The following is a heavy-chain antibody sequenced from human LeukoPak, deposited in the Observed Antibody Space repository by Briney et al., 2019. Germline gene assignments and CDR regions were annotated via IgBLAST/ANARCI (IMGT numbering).Heavy chain of an antibody. Sequence: GGSLRLSCAASGFTFSSCWMSWVRQAPGKGLEWVSYISSSSTIYYADSVKGRFTISRDNAKNSLYLQMNSLRAEDTAVYYCARNPDYGDYLDAFDIWGQGTMVTVSS. CDR2: ISSSSTI. V-gene: IGHV3-48*01. D-gene: IGHD4-17*01. CDR3: ARNPDYGDYLDAFDI. CDR1: GFTFSSCW. J-gene: IGHJ3*02.